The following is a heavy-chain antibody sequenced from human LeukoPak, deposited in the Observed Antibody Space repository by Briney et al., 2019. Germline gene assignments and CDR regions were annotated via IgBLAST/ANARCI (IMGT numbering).Heavy chain of an antibody. J-gene: IGHJ1*01. CDR1: GYTFTGYY. CDR2: INPSSGGT. Sequence: ASVKVSCKASGYTFTGYYMHWVRQAPGQGLEWMGWINPSSGGTNYAQKFQGRVTMTRDTSISTAYMELSRLRSDDTAVYYCARDWATTVVTPEYFQHWGQGTLVTVSS. D-gene: IGHD4-23*01. CDR3: ARDWATTVVTPEYFQH. V-gene: IGHV1-2*02.